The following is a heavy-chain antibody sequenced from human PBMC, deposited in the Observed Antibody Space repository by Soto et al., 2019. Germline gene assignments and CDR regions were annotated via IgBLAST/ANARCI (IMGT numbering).Heavy chain of an antibody. CDR1: GDSVSDNTAA. V-gene: IGHV6-1*01. CDR2: TYYRCRWYN. D-gene: IGHD4-17*01. J-gene: IGHJ4*02. CDR3: ARDGGIALTTFDF. Sequence: QVQLQQSGPGLVKPSQTLSLTCAISGDSVSDNTAAWNWIRQSPSRGLEWLERTYYRCRWYNDYAIPVRSRITMNPDTSKTQFSLRLNSVTPEDTAVYYCARDGGIALTTFDFWGQGSLVTLSS.